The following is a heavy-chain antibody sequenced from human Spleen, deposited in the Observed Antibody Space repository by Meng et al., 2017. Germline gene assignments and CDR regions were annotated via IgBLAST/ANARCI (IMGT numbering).Heavy chain of an antibody. J-gene: IGHJ4*02. CDR3: ARALYGDYEFDH. V-gene: IGHV1-2*06. CDR1: GYTFIGYY. CDR2: MNPNTGGT. D-gene: IGHD4-17*01. Sequence: QVQLVQSGAEVRKPGASVKVSCKASGYTFIGYYMHWFRQAPGQGLEWMGRMNPNTGGTTYAQRFQGRVTMTRDTSISTAYMELSRLRSDDTAVFYCARALYGDYEFDHWGQGTLVTVSS.